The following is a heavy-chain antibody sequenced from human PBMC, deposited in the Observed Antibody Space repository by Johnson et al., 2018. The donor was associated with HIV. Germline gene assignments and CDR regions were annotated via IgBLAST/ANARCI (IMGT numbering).Heavy chain of an antibody. CDR3: ARAGVVESYGSWKAFDS. V-gene: IGHV3-11*04. CDR1: GSTFSDYY. Sequence: QVQLVESGGDLVKAGGSLRLSCAASGSTFSDYYMSWIRQAPGKGLEWVSYISGSGGTIYYADSVKGRFTISRDNAMNSVYLQMTSLRAEDTAVYYCARAGVVESYGSWKAFDSWGQGTVVTVSS. CDR2: ISGSGGTI. D-gene: IGHD3-10*01. J-gene: IGHJ3*02.